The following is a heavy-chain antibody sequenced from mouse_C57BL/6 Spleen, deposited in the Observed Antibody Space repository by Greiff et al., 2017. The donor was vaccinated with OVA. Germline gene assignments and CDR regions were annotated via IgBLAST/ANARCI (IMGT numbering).Heavy chain of an antibody. D-gene: IGHD2-3*01. V-gene: IGHV5-17*01. CDR1: GFTFSDYG. CDR3: ARKDYLIGLLWYFDV. CDR2: ISSGSSTI. J-gene: IGHJ1*03. Sequence: EVQLVESGGGLVKPGGSLKLSCAASGFTFSDYGMHWVRQAPEKGLEWVAYISSGSSTIYSADIVKGRFTISRDNAKNTLFLQMTSLRAEDTAMYYCARKDYLIGLLWYFDVWGTGTTVTVSS.